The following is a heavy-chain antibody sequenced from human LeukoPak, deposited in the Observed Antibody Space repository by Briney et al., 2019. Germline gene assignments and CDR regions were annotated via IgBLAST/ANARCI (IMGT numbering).Heavy chain of an antibody. D-gene: IGHD3-10*01. V-gene: IGHV3-23*01. CDR3: AKDGYYYGSWSYSPFDY. J-gene: IGHJ4*02. CDR1: GFTFSSYA. Sequence: PGGSLRLSCAASGFTFSSYAMSWVRQAPGKGREWVSAISGSGGSTYYADSVKGRFTISRDNSKNTLYLQMNSLRAEDTAVYYCAKDGYYYGSWSYSPFDYWGQGTLVTVSS. CDR2: ISGSGGST.